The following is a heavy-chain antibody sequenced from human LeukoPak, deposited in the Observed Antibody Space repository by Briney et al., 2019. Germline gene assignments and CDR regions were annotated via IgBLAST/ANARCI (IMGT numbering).Heavy chain of an antibody. CDR2: IKQDGSEK. D-gene: IGHD6-13*01. CDR3: ARDEGSSWSNNWFDP. CDR1: GFTFSSHW. V-gene: IGHV3-7*01. Sequence: GGSLRLSCAASGFTFSSHWMSWVRQAPGKGLEWVANIKQDGSEKYYVDSVKGRFTISRDNAKNSLYLQMNSLRAEDTAVYYCARDEGSSWSNNWFDPWGQGTLVTVSS. J-gene: IGHJ5*02.